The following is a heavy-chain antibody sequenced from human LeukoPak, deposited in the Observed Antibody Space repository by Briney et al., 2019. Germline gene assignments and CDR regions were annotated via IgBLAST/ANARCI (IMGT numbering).Heavy chain of an antibody. Sequence: GGSLRLSCAASGFTFSSYWMSWVRQAPGKGLEWVANIKQDGSKKSYVDSVKGRFTISRDNAKNSLYLQMNSLRAEDTAVYYCAPAARYDAYWGQGTLVTVSS. CDR2: IKQDGSKK. V-gene: IGHV3-7*01. D-gene: IGHD6-6*01. CDR3: APAARYDAY. CDR1: GFTFSSYW. J-gene: IGHJ4*02.